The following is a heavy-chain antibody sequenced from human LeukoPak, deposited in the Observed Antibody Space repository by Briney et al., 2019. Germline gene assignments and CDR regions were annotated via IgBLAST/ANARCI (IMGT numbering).Heavy chain of an antibody. J-gene: IGHJ6*03. CDR1: GFTFSNAW. Sequence: GGSLRLSCAASGFTFSNAWMSWVRQAPGKGLEWVSSISSSSSYIYYADSVKGRFTISRDNAKNSLYLQMNSLRAEDTAVYYCARDRGRWYYDSSGYYYSYYYYYMDVWGKGTTVTVSS. V-gene: IGHV3-21*01. CDR2: ISSSSSYI. CDR3: ARDRGRWYYDSSGYYYSYYYYYMDV. D-gene: IGHD3-22*01.